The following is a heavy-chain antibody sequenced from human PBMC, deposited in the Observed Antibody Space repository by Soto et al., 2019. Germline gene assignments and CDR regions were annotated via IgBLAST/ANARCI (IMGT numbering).Heavy chain of an antibody. CDR3: ASALGGPTSNLDY. V-gene: IGHV1-3*05. D-gene: IGHD3-16*01. Sequence: QVQLVQSGAEEKKPGASVKVSCKASGYTFTSYAMHWVRQARGQRLEWMGWINAGNGNTKYSQKFQGRVPITRDTSASTANIELSSLRSEDTAVYYCASALGGPTSNLDYWGQGPPVTVSS. J-gene: IGHJ4*02. CDR1: GYTFTSYA. CDR2: INAGNGNT.